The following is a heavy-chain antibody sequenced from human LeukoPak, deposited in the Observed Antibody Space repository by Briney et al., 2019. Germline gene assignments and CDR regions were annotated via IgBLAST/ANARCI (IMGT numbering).Heavy chain of an antibody. J-gene: IGHJ4*02. Sequence: SQTLSLTCAISGDSVSSNSAAWNWIRQSPSRGPEWLGRTYYRSKWYNDYAVSVKSRITINPDTSKNQFSLQLNSVTPEDTAVYYCARSPRLRSSGWYEEHDYWGQGTLVTVSS. V-gene: IGHV6-1*01. CDR2: TYYRSKWYN. D-gene: IGHD6-19*01. CDR1: GDSVSSNSAA. CDR3: ARSPRLRSSGWYEEHDY.